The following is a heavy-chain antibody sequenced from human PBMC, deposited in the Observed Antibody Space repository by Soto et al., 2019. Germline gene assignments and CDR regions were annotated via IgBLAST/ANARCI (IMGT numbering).Heavy chain of an antibody. CDR1: GGTFSSYS. Sequence: SVKVSCKASGGTFSSYSISWVRQAPGQGLEWMGGIIPIFGTANYAQKFQGRVTITADESTSTAYMELSSLRSEDTAVYYCARDGWPRSSSSLGYYYYGMDVWGQGTTVTVSS. V-gene: IGHV1-69*13. J-gene: IGHJ6*02. CDR2: IIPIFGTA. CDR3: ARDGWPRSSSSLGYYYYGMDV. D-gene: IGHD6-13*01.